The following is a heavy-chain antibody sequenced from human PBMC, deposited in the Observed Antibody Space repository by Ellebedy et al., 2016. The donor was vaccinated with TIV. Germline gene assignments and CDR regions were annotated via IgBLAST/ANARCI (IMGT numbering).Heavy chain of an antibody. Sequence: AASVKVSCKASGYTFTDYYMHWVRQAPGQGLEWMGWFEPNSGDTNYAQKFKGRVTMTKDTSISTTYMDLSRLRSDDTAVYYCASAVMIPAPNYWGQGTLVTVSS. CDR2: FEPNSGDT. V-gene: IGHV1-2*02. CDR3: ASAVMIPAPNY. D-gene: IGHD3-16*01. J-gene: IGHJ4*02. CDR1: GYTFTDYY.